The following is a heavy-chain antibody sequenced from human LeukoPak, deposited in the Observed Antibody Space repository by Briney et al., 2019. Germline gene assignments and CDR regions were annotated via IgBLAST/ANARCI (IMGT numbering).Heavy chain of an antibody. J-gene: IGHJ6*02. D-gene: IGHD6-6*01. Sequence: SVKVFSKASAGAFINYAISWLRQAPGHGLEWMGGVIPIFGTTNYAQKFQGRVTITADESTSTAYMGLSSLRSEDTAVYYCARTVVYSSSSPYYYGMDVWGQGTTVTVSS. CDR1: AGAFINYA. CDR2: VIPIFGTT. CDR3: ARTVVYSSSSPYYYGMDV. V-gene: IGHV1-69*01.